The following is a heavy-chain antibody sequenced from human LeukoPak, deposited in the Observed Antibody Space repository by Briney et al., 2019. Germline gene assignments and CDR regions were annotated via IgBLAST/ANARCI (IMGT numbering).Heavy chain of an antibody. V-gene: IGHV3-15*01. CDR2: IKSKTDGGTT. CDR1: GFTFSNVW. Sequence: GGSLRLSCAASGFTFSNVWMNWVRQALGKGLEWVGRIKSKTDGGTTDYAAPVKGRFTISRDDSKNTLYLQLNSLRTGDTAVYYCSTGSPASGGLFDYWGQGTLVTVSS. D-gene: IGHD6-13*01. J-gene: IGHJ4*02. CDR3: STGSPASGGLFDY.